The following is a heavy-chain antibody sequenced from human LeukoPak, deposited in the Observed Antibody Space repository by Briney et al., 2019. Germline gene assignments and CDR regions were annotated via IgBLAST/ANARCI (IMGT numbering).Heavy chain of an antibody. CDR1: GFTFSSYT. CDR2: ISSSSSYM. Sequence: PGGSLRLSCAASGFTFSSYTMNWVRQAPGKGLEWVSSISSSSSYMYYADSVKGRFTISRDNAKNSLYLQMNSLRAEDTAVYYCAKANVKYCSGGSCFDAFDIWGQGTMVTVSS. D-gene: IGHD2-15*01. J-gene: IGHJ3*02. CDR3: AKANVKYCSGGSCFDAFDI. V-gene: IGHV3-21*04.